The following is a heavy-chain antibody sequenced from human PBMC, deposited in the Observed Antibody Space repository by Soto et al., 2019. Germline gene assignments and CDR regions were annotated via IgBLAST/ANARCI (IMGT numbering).Heavy chain of an antibody. D-gene: IGHD2-21*02. V-gene: IGHV1-46*01. J-gene: IGHJ4*02. CDR1: GDTFTEYY. Sequence: QVQLMQSGAEVKKPGASVKVSCKASGDTFTEYYIHWVRQAPGQGLECMGTVNPSGGHTTYAQHFLGRVTMTRDTSTSTLYMELTSVTSEDTAVYYCARGGHVVVVTAALDYWGQGTLVTVSS. CDR2: VNPSGGHT. CDR3: ARGGHVVVVTAALDY.